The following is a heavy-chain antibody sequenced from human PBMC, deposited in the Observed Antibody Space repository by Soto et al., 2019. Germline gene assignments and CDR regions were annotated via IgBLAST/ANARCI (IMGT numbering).Heavy chain of an antibody. Sequence: QVQLVQSGAEVKKPGASVKVSCKASGYTFTGYYMHWERQAPGQGLEWMGWINPNSGGTNYAQKFQGWVTMTRDTSISTAYMELSRLRSDDTAVYYCASSSSWYGYYYGMDVWGQGTTVTVSS. J-gene: IGHJ6*02. CDR3: ASSSSWYGYYYGMDV. CDR2: INPNSGGT. CDR1: GYTFTGYY. V-gene: IGHV1-2*04. D-gene: IGHD6-13*01.